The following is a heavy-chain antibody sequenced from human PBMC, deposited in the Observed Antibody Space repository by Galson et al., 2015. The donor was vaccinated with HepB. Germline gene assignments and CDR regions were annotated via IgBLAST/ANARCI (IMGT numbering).Heavy chain of an antibody. CDR1: GFTFSSYA. J-gene: IGHJ5*02. CDR3: VGSTWNWWFDP. V-gene: IGHV3-30*04. Sequence: SLRLSCAASGFTFSSYAMHWVRQAPGKGLEWVAVISYDGSNKYYADSVKGRFTISRDNSKNTLYLQMNSLRAEDTAVYYCVGSTWNWWFDPWGQGTLVTVSS. D-gene: IGHD1-1*01. CDR2: ISYDGSNK.